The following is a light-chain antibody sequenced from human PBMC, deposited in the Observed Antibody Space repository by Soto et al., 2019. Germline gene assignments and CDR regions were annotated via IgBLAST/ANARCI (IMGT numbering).Light chain of an antibody. V-gene: IGLV2-11*01. CDR2: DVS. CDR1: SSDVGGYNY. CDR3: CSYAGSYSYV. Sequence: ALTQPRSVSGSPGQSVTISCTGTSSDVGGYNYVSWYQEQPGKAPKLMIYDVSKRPSGVPDRFSGSKSGNTASLTISGLQAEDEADYSCCSYAGSYSYVFGTGTKV. J-gene: IGLJ1*01.